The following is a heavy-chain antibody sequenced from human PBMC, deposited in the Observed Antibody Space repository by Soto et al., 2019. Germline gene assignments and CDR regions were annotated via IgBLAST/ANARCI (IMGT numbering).Heavy chain of an antibody. CDR1: GGTFSSYA. CDR2: IIPIFGTA. V-gene: IGHV1-69*13. Sequence: ASVKVSCKASGGTFSSYAISWVRQAPGQGLEWMGGIIPIFGTANYAQKFQGRVTITADESTSTAYMELSSLRSEDTAVYYCARGEKQWLPLGGYYYYYGMDVWGQGTTVTVSS. J-gene: IGHJ6*02. D-gene: IGHD6-19*01. CDR3: ARGEKQWLPLGGYYYYYGMDV.